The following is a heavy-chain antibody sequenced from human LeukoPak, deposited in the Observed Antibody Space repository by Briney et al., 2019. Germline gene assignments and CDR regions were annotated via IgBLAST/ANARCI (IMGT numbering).Heavy chain of an antibody. CDR1: GFTFSNAW. CDR3: TTGHLSQASFDF. J-gene: IGHJ4*02. CDR2: IISQTDGGTI. Sequence: GGSLRLSCAASGFTFSNAWMSWVRQTPGKGLEWVGRIISQTDGGTIDYAAPVKGRFTVSRDDSKNTLYLQMNSLQSEDTAVYYCTTGHLSQASFDFWGQGTLVTVSS. V-gene: IGHV3-15*01.